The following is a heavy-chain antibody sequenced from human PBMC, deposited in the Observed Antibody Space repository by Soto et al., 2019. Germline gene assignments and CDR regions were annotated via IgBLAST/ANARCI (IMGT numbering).Heavy chain of an antibody. CDR3: ARRTVAGRSFDI. CDR2: ISSSGSTI. J-gene: IGHJ3*02. V-gene: IGHV3-11*01. Sequence: GGSLRLSCAASGFTFSDYYMTWIRQAPGKGLEWVSYISSSGSTIYYADSVKGRFTISRDNAKNSQDLLMNSLRAEDTAVYYCARRTVAGRSFDIWGQGTMVTVSS. D-gene: IGHD6-19*01. CDR1: GFTFSDYY.